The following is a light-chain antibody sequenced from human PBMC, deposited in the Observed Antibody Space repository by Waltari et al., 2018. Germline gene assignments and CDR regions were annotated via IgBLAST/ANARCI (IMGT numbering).Light chain of an antibody. CDR2: DDN. V-gene: IGLV3-21*02. CDR1: NIGSKR. J-gene: IGLJ3*02. CDR3: HLWDSSTDHWV. Sequence: SYVLTQPPSVSVAPGQTARITCEGSNIGSKRVHWYQQKSGQAPLLACYDDNDRPSGIPERFAGSNSGNTATLTISRVAAGDEADYYCHLWDSSTDHWVFGGGTRLTVL.